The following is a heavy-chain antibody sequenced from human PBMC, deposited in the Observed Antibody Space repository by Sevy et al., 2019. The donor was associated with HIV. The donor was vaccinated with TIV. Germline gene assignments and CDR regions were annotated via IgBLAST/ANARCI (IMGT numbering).Heavy chain of an antibody. Sequence: GGSLRLSCAASGFTYSSYSMNWVRQAPGKGLEWVSSIRSSSSYIYYADSVKCRFTISRDKAKNSLYLQMNSLRAKDTAVYYCARDPRTAAAGTRYFDYWGQGTLVTVSS. V-gene: IGHV3-21*01. CDR1: GFTYSSYS. CDR2: IRSSSSYI. D-gene: IGHD6-13*01. CDR3: ARDPRTAAAGTRYFDY. J-gene: IGHJ4*02.